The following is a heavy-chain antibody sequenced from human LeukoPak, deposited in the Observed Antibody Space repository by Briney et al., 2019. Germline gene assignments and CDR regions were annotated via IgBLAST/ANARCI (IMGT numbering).Heavy chain of an antibody. CDR1: GFTFSDYY. D-gene: IGHD6-13*01. CDR2: ISSSGSTI. Sequence: GGSLRLSCAASGFTFSDYYMSWIRQAPGKGLEWVSYISSSGSTIYYADSVEGRFTISRDNAKNSLYLQMNSLRAEDTAVYYCARGFLHSSTHFQHWGQGTLVTVSS. J-gene: IGHJ1*01. V-gene: IGHV3-11*01. CDR3: ARGFLHSSTHFQH.